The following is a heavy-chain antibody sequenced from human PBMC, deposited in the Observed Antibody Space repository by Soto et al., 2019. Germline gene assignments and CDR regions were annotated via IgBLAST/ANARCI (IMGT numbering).Heavy chain of an antibody. V-gene: IGHV5-51*01. CDR1: GYSFTTYW. CDR2: INPGDSDI. J-gene: IGHJ6*02. CDR3: ARHEQYYYYYYGMDV. Sequence: GESLKLSCRSSGYSFTTYWIAWVRQMPGKGLEWMGIINPGDSDIRYSPSFQGQVTISADNSISTAYLQWSSLKASDTAIYYCARHEQYYYYYYGMDVWGQGTTVTVSS.